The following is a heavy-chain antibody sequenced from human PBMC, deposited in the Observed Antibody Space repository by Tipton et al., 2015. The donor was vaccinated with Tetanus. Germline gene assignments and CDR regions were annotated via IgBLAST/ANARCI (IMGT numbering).Heavy chain of an antibody. J-gene: IGHJ4*02. V-gene: IGHV4-59*01. CDR3: TGNGWYSLEL. CDR1: GGSISSYY. D-gene: IGHD6-19*01. CDR2: IYYSGST. Sequence: LRLSCTVSGGSISSYYWSWIRQPPGKGLEWIGYIYYSGSTNYNPSLKSRVTISVDTSKNQFSLKLSSVTAADTAVYYCTGNGWYSLELWGQGTLVTVSS.